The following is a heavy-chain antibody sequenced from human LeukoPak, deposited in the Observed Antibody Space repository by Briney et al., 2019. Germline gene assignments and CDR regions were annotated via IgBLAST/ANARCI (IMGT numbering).Heavy chain of an antibody. CDR1: GFTFSSFS. V-gene: IGHV3-30*03. D-gene: IGHD1-26*01. J-gene: IGHJ4*01. CDR3: ARAGIGGAVFDF. Sequence: GGSLRLSCAATGFTFSSFSMHWVRQAPGKGLEWVAVISYDGSNKYYADSVKGRFAISRDNSKNTLYLQMTSLRAEDTAVYYCARAGIGGAVFDFWGHGTLVTVSS. CDR2: ISYDGSNK.